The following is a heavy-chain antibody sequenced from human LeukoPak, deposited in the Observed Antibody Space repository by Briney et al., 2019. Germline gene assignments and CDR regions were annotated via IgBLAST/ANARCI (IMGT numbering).Heavy chain of an antibody. D-gene: IGHD3-16*01. CDR2: IYDSGST. CDR3: ARHYGP. J-gene: IGHJ5*02. V-gene: IGHV4-38-2*01. CDR1: GFTFSDHY. Sequence: TGGSLRLSCAASGFTFSDHYMDWVRQPPGKGLEWIGSIYDSGSTYYNPSLKSRVTISVDTSKNQLSLKLNSVTAAGTAVYYCARHYGPWGQGTLVTVSS.